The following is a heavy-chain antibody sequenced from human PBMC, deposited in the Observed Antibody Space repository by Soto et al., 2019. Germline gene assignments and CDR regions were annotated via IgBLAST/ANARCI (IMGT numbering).Heavy chain of an antibody. Sequence: EVQLVESGGGLVQPGGSLRLSCEASGFIFSSHWMRWVRQAPGKGLEWVANINRDGHEQYYVGSVRGRFTVSRDNTRNSLYLQMDNLRVEDTAVYYCAREGVGHLDREFEVWGQGTMVTVSS. CDR1: GFIFSSHW. CDR3: AREGVGHLDREFEV. J-gene: IGHJ3*01. CDR2: INRDGHEQ. D-gene: IGHD1-26*01. V-gene: IGHV3-7*01.